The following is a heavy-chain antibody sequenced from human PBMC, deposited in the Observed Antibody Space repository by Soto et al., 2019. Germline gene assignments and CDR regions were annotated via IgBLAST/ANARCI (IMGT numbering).Heavy chain of an antibody. CDR2: IYYSGST. CDR3: ARDPVKYDFWSGGSV. J-gene: IGHJ6*01. D-gene: IGHD3-3*01. Sequence: QVQLQESGPGLVKPSETLSLTCTVSGGSVSSGSYYWSWIRQPPGKGLEWIGYIYYSGSTNYNPSLTSRVTISVDTSKNQFSLKLSSVTAADTAVYYCARDPVKYDFWSGGSVWGQGTTVTVSS. V-gene: IGHV4-61*01. CDR1: GGSVSSGSYY.